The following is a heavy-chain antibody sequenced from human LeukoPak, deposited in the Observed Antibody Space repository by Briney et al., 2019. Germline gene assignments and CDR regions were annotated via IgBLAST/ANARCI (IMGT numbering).Heavy chain of an antibody. CDR3: AKASAWELPAYFDY. Sequence: GGSLRLSCAASGFTFDDYAMHWVRRAPGKGLEWVSGISWNSGSIGYADSVKGRFTISRDNAKNSLYLQMNSLRAEDTALYYCAKASAWELPAYFDYWGQGTTVTVSS. CDR2: ISWNSGSI. V-gene: IGHV3-9*01. CDR1: GFTFDDYA. J-gene: IGHJ4*03. D-gene: IGHD1-26*01.